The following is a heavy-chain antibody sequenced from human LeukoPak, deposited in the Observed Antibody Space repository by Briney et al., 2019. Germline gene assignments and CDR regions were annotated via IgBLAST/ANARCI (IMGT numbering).Heavy chain of an antibody. CDR2: ISHDGSNK. CDR3: AKDRSIAAAGPGGDY. CDR1: GFTFSSYG. J-gene: IGHJ4*02. Sequence: PGRSLRLSCAASGFTFSSYGMHWVRQAPGKGLEWVAVISHDGSNKYYADSVKGRFTISRDNSKNTLYLQMNSLRAEDTAVYYCAKDRSIAAAGPGGDYWGQGTLVTVSS. V-gene: IGHV3-30*18. D-gene: IGHD6-13*01.